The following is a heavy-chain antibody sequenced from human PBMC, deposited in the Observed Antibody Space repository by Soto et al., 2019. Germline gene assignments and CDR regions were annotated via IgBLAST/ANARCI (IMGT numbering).Heavy chain of an antibody. Sequence: SETLSLTCTVSGGSISSSSYYWGWIRQPPGKGLEWIGSIYYSGSTYYNPSLKRRVTISVDTSKNQFSLKLSSVTAADTAVYYCARHSKIVLMVYAIGDNWFDRWGQGTLVTVSS. J-gene: IGHJ5*02. D-gene: IGHD2-8*01. CDR3: ARHSKIVLMVYAIGDNWFDR. CDR2: IYYSGST. CDR1: GGSISSSSYY. V-gene: IGHV4-39*01.